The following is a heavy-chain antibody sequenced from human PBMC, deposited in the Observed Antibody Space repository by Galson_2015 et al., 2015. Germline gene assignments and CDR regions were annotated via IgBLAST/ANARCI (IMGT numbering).Heavy chain of an antibody. Sequence: SVKVSCKASGYTFTSYAMHRVRQAPGQRLEWMGWINAGNGNTKYSQKFQGRVTITRDTSASTAYMGLSSLRSEDTAVYYCARDLSGGWYSYWGQGTLVTVSS. J-gene: IGHJ4*02. D-gene: IGHD6-19*01. CDR1: GYTFTSYA. CDR2: INAGNGNT. CDR3: ARDLSGGWYSY. V-gene: IGHV1-3*01.